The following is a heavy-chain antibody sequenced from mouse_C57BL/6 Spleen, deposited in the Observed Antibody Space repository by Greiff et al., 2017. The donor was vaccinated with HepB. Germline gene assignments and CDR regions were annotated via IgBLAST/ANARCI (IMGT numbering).Heavy chain of an antibody. J-gene: IGHJ2*01. V-gene: IGHV1-15*01. CDR1: GYTFTDYE. CDR2: IAPETGGT. D-gene: IGHD1-1*01. CDR3: TRSLPYGSSLFDY. Sequence: SGAELVRPGASVTLSCKASGYTFTDYEMHWVKQTPVHGLEWIGAIAPETGGTAYNQKFKGKAILTADKSSSTAYMELRSLTSEDSAVYYCTRSLPYGSSLFDYWGQGTTLTVSS.